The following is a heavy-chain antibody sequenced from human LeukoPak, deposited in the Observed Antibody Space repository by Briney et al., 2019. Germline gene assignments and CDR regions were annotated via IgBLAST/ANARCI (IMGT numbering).Heavy chain of an antibody. CDR1: GGTFSSYA. Sequence: ASVTVSCKASGGTFSSYAISWVRQAPGQGLEWMGIINPSGGSTSYAQKFQGRVTMTRDTSTSTVYMELSSLRSEDTAVYYCARDQTGVANNWFDPWGQGTLVTVSS. D-gene: IGHD7-27*01. CDR2: INPSGGST. CDR3: ARDQTGVANNWFDP. J-gene: IGHJ5*02. V-gene: IGHV1-46*01.